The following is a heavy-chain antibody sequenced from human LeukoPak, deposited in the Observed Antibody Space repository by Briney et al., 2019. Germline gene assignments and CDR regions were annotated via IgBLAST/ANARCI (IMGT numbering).Heavy chain of an antibody. CDR2: IRHDTSDK. CDR1: GFTFSNFG. J-gene: IGHJ2*01. V-gene: IGHV3-30*02. Sequence: GGSLRLSCATSGFTFSNFGMHWVRQAPGKGLEWVAFIRHDTSDKYYADSVRGRFTISRDNSKNTLSLQMNSLRAEETAVYYCAKGSGGGRWYFDLWGRGTLVTVSS. CDR3: AKGSGGGRWYFDL. D-gene: IGHD3-16*01.